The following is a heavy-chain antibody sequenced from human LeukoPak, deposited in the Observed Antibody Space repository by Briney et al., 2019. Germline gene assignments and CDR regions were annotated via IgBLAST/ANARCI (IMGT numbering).Heavy chain of an antibody. D-gene: IGHD1-20*01. CDR3: ARALYYFGITGTLGPAWFDP. J-gene: IGHJ5*02. Sequence: SETLSLTCTVSGGSISSSSYYWGWIRQPPGKGLEWIGSIYYSGSTYYNPSLKSRVTISVDTSKNQFSLKLSSVTAADTAVYYCARALYYFGITGTLGPAWFDPWGQGTLVTVSS. CDR1: GGSISSSSYY. V-gene: IGHV4-39*07. CDR2: IYYSGST.